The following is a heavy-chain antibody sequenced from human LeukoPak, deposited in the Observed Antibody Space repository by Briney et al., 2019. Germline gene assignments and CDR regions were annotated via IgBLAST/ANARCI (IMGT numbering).Heavy chain of an antibody. V-gene: IGHV3-21*01. CDR2: ISSSSSYI. J-gene: IGHJ4*02. CDR3: AREGDGYNYPWDFDY. D-gene: IGHD5-24*01. Sequence: GGSLRLSCAASGFTFSSYNMNWVRQAPGKGLEWVSSISSSSSYIYYADSVKGRFTISRDNAKNSLYLQMNSLRAEDTAVYYCAREGDGYNYPWDFDYWGQGTLVTVSS. CDR1: GFTFSSYN.